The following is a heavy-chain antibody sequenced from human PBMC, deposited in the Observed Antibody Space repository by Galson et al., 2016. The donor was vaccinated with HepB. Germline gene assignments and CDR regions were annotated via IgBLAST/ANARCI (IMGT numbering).Heavy chain of an antibody. D-gene: IGHD3-10*01. Sequence: SLRLSCAASGFSFSTYAMNWVRQAPGKGLEWIAVISGSGESTFYSDSVRGRFTISRDNSNNPVHLQMNNLRGDDTAVYYCAKDLQVVLINGGSGGLDPWGQGRMVTVSS. J-gene: IGHJ5*02. CDR1: GFSFSTYA. CDR3: AKDLQVVLINGGSGGLDP. V-gene: IGHV3-23*01. CDR2: ISGSGEST.